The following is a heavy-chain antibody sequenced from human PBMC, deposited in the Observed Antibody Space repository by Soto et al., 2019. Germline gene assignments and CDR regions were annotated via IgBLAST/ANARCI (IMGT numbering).Heavy chain of an antibody. CDR3: ARDLGYCTNGVCLTPASFKRNNNKYGMDV. Sequence: ASVKVSCKASGYTFTSYGISWVRQAPGQGLEWMGWISAYNGNTNYAQKLQGRVTMTTDTSTSTAYMELRSLRSDDTAVYYCARDLGYCTNGVCLTPASFKRNNNKYGMDVWGQGTTVTVSS. D-gene: IGHD2-8*01. CDR1: GYTFTSYG. V-gene: IGHV1-18*01. J-gene: IGHJ6*02. CDR2: ISAYNGNT.